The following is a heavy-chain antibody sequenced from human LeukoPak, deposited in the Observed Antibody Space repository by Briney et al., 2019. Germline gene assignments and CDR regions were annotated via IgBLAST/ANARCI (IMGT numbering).Heavy chain of an antibody. CDR1: GGSISSYY. CDR3: ARGQTIVGATDFDY. V-gene: IGHV4-59*01. CDR2: IYYSGST. Sequence: SETLSLTCTVSGGSISSYYWSWIRQPPGKGLEWIGYIYYSGSTNYNPSLKSRVTISVDTSKNQFSLKLSSETAADTAVYYCARGQTIVGATDFDYWGQGTLVTVSS. J-gene: IGHJ4*02. D-gene: IGHD1-26*01.